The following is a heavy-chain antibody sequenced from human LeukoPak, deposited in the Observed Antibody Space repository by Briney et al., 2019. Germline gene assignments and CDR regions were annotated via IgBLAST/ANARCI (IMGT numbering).Heavy chain of an antibody. D-gene: IGHD3-22*01. CDR3: TTEYDGSDYDVY. CDR2: IKSKTDGGTT. J-gene: IGHJ4*02. V-gene: IGHV3-15*01. Sequence: AGGSLRLSCAASGFTFSNAWMSWVRQAPGKGLEWVGRIKSKTDGGTTDYAAPVKGRFTISRDDSKNTLYLQMNSQKTEDTAVYYCTTEYDGSDYDVYWGQGTLVTVSS. CDR1: GFTFSNAW.